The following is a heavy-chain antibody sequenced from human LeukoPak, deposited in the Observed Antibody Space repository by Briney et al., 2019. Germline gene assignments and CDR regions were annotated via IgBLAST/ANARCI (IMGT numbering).Heavy chain of an antibody. V-gene: IGHV4-34*01. CDR2: INHSGST. CDR3: ARQTGSGLFILP. J-gene: IGHJ4*02. D-gene: IGHD3/OR15-3a*01. CDR1: GGSFSGYY. Sequence: SETLSLTCAVYGGSFSGYYWSWIRQPPGKVLEWIGEINHSGSTNYNPSLKSRVTISVDTSKNQFSLKLSSVTAADTAVYYCARQTGSGLFILPGGQGTLVTVSS.